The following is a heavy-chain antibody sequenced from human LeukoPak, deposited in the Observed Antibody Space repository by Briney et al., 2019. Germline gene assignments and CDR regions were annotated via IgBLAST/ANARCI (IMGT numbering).Heavy chain of an antibody. D-gene: IGHD3-3*01. V-gene: IGHV3-74*01. Sequence: GGSLRLPCAASGFSLGPYWMHWVRQAPGKGLVWVSRIDPDGTTTNYADSVKGRFTISRDNAENTLYLQMNSLRVEDTAVYYCARVYFDFWTGYLDWYFDLWGRGTLVTVSS. CDR3: ARVYFDFWTGYLDWYFDL. J-gene: IGHJ2*01. CDR1: GFSLGPYW. CDR2: IDPDGTTT.